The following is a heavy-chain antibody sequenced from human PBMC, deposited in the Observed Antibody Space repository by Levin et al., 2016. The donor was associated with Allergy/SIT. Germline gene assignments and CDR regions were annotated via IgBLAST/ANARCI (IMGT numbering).Heavy chain of an antibody. D-gene: IGHD2/OR15-2a*01. V-gene: IGHV5-10-1*01. Sequence: KVSCKGSRYSFTDYWISWVRQMPGKGLEWMGKIDPSDSYTNYSPSFQGHVTISADKSISTAYLQWSSLKASDTAMYYCARAISSNYYYGMDVWGQGTTVTVSS. CDR2: IDPSDSYT. CDR1: RYSFTDYW. CDR3: ARAISSNYYYGMDV. J-gene: IGHJ6*02.